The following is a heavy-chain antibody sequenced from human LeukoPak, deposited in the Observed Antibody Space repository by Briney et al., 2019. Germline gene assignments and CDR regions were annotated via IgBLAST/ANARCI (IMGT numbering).Heavy chain of an antibody. J-gene: IGHJ4*02. V-gene: IGHV3-23*01. CDR3: ARGGSDTAMAHDY. D-gene: IGHD5-18*01. Sequence: GGSLRLSCAASGFTFSSYAMSWVRQAPGKGLEWVSAISGSGGSTYYADSVKGRFTISRDNSKNTLYLQVNSLRAEDTAVYFCARGGSDTAMAHDYWGQGTLVTVSS. CDR1: GFTFSSYA. CDR2: ISGSGGST.